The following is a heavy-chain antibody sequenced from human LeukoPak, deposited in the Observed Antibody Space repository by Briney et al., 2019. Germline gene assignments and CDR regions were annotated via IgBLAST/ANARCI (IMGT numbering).Heavy chain of an antibody. Sequence: ASVKVSCKASGYTFTSYGISWVQQAPGQGLEWMGWISAYNGNTNYAQKLQGRVTMTTDTSTSTAYMELRSLRSDDTAVYYCARDVKGIAAAGTGAFDIWGQGTMVTVSS. J-gene: IGHJ3*02. CDR1: GYTFTSYG. CDR3: ARDVKGIAAAGTGAFDI. V-gene: IGHV1-18*04. CDR2: ISAYNGNT. D-gene: IGHD6-13*01.